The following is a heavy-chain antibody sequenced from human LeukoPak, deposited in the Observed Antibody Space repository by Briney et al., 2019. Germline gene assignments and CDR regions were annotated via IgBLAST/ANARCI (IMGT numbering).Heavy chain of an antibody. CDR1: GGSFSGYY. D-gene: IGHD3-10*01. Sequence: SETLSLTCAVYGGSFSGYYWSWIRQPPGKGLEWIGEINHGGSTNYNPSLKSRVTLSVDTSKNQFSLKLSSVTAADTSVYYCARDGKRALMISPRGARPYYFDYWGQGTLVSVSS. J-gene: IGHJ4*02. CDR2: INHGGST. V-gene: IGHV4-34*01. CDR3: ARDGKRALMISPRGARPYYFDY.